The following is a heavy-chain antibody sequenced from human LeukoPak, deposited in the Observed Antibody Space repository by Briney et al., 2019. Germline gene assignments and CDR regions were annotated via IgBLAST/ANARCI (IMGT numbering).Heavy chain of an antibody. V-gene: IGHV3-21*01. Sequence: KPGGSLRLSCAASGFTFSSYSMNWVRQAPGKGLEWVSSIGSRSTYTYSADSVKGRFTISRDNAKNSLYLQMNSLRAGDTAVYYCARGGPNFDAFDIWGQGTMVTVSS. CDR1: GFTFSSYS. CDR3: ARGGPNFDAFDI. D-gene: IGHD1-7*01. CDR2: IGSRSTYT. J-gene: IGHJ3*02.